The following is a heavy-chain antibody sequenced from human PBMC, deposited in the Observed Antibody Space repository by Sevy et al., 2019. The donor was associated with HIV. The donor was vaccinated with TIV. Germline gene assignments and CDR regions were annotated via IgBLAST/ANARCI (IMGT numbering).Heavy chain of an antibody. V-gene: IGHV3-21*01. CDR1: GFTFSSYS. CDR3: ARLAAANTESDY. CDR2: ISSSSSYI. J-gene: IGHJ4*02. D-gene: IGHD6-13*01. Sequence: GGSLRLSCTASGFTFSSYSMNWVRQAPGKGLEWVSSISSSSSYIYYADSVKGRFTISRDIAKNSLYLQMNSLRAEDTAVYYCARLAAANTESDYWGQGTLVTVSS.